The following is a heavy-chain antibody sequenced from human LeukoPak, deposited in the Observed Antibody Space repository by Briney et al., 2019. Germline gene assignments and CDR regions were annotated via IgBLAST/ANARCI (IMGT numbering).Heavy chain of an antibody. CDR1: GGSISSYY. CDR2: IYTSGST. J-gene: IGHJ5*02. Sequence: PSETLSLTCTVSGGSISSYYWSWIRQPAGKGLEWIGRIYTSGSTNYNPSLKSRVTMSVDTSKNQFSLKLSSVTAADTAVYYCARDARLKYCSGGSCFFDPWGQGTLVTVSS. CDR3: ARDARLKYCSGGSCFFDP. V-gene: IGHV4-4*07. D-gene: IGHD2-15*01.